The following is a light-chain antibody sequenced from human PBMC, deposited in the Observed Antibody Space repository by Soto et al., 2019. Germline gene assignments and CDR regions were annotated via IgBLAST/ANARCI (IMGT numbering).Light chain of an antibody. CDR1: QGINSW. J-gene: IGKJ1*01. V-gene: IGKV1-12*01. Sequence: QMNQSPSSVTASLGYRVTMTSTASQGINSWLAWYQQKLGKDPKLLIFDASSLQSGVPSRFSGSGSGTEFTLTISSLQPEDFATYYCLQHNYYPWTFGQGTKVDIK. CDR3: LQHNYYPWT. CDR2: DAS.